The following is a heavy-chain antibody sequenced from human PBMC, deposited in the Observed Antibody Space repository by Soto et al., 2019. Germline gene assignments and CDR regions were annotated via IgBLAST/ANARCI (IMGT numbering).Heavy chain of an antibody. V-gene: IGHV1-18*01. CDR3: ARGSPPPRE. CDR2: ISAYNGNT. D-gene: IGHD3-10*01. Sequence: QVQLVQSGAEVKKPGASVKVSCKASGYTFTSYYISWVRQAPGQGLEWMGWISAYNGNTNYAQKPQGRVTLDTDTSTGTAYMELRGLGSCDTAVYYCARGSPPPREWGQGTLVTVSS. J-gene: IGHJ4*02. CDR1: GYTFTSYY.